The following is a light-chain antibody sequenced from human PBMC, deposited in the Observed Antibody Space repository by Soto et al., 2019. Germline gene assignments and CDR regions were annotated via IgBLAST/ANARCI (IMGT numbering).Light chain of an antibody. CDR3: QQSYGSPPT. Sequence: DIQMTQSPSSLSASVGDRVTITCRASQSISSNLNWYQQKPGKAPKLLIYAASSLQSGVPSRFSGSGSGTDFTLTISSLQFEDFATYYCQQSYGSPPTFGQGTKLEIK. J-gene: IGKJ2*01. CDR2: AAS. V-gene: IGKV1-39*01. CDR1: QSISSN.